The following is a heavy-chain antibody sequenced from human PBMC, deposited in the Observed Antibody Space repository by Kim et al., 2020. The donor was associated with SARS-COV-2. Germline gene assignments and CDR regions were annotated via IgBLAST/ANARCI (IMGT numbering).Heavy chain of an antibody. CDR1: GFSFDDSA. Sequence: GGSLRLSCAASGFSFDDSAMNWVRQAPGKGLEWLAVISYEGRNKDYEDSVKGRFTISRDNSKSTLYLQMNSLTAEDTAVYYCARDNYHVSVSLYYDMN. CDR3: ARDNYHVSVSLYYDMN. D-gene: IGHD3-10*01. V-gene: IGHV3-30-3*01. CDR2: ISYEGRNK. J-gene: IGHJ6*01.